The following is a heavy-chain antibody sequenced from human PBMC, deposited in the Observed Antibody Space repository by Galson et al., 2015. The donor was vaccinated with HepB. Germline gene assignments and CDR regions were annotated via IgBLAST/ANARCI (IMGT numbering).Heavy chain of an antibody. V-gene: IGHV3-30-3*01. Sequence: SLRLSCAASGFTFSSYAMHWVRQAPGKGLEWVAVISYDGSNKYYADSVKGRFTISRDNSKNTLYLQMNSLRAEDTAVYYCARDDDSSGYYYPSYWGQGTLVTVSS. CDR1: GFTFSSYA. J-gene: IGHJ4*02. CDR3: ARDDDSSGYYYPSY. CDR2: ISYDGSNK. D-gene: IGHD3-22*01.